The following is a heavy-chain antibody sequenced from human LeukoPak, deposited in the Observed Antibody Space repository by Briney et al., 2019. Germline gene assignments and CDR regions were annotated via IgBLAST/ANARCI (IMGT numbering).Heavy chain of an antibody. CDR3: AKDLVYLGYCSSTSCYAYDMDS. D-gene: IGHD2-2*01. Sequence: GGSLRLSCAASGFTFSSYGMHWVRQAPGKGLEWVAVISYDGSNKYYADSVKGRFTISRDNSKNTLYLQMNSLRAEDTAVYYCAKDLVYLGYCSSTSCYAYDMDSWGEGRMVTVSS. J-gene: IGHJ3*02. CDR1: GFTFSSYG. V-gene: IGHV3-30*18. CDR2: ISYDGSNK.